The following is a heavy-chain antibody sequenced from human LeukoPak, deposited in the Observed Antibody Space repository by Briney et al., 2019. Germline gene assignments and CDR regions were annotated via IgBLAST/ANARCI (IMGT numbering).Heavy chain of an antibody. D-gene: IGHD2-15*01. CDR1: GFTFSSYG. J-gene: IGHJ4*02. CDR3: AREEYQVLLD. CDR2: ISSSGSTI. V-gene: IGHV3-48*04. Sequence: GWSLRLSCAASGFTFSSYGMHWVRQAPGKGLEWVSYISSSGSTIYYADSVKGRFTISRDNAKNSLYLQMNSLRVGDTAIYYCAREEYQVLLDWGQGILVTVAS.